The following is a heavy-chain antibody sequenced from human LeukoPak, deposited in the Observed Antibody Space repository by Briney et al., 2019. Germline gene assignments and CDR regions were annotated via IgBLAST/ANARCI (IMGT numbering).Heavy chain of an antibody. CDR1: GGSISSFS. Sequence: PSETLSLTCTVSGGSISSFSWSWIRQPPGEGLEWVGYIHYSGSTNHNPSLKSRVTISVDTSKNQFSLKLNSVTAADTAVYYCARGDYYSTPFDYWGQGTLVTVSS. CDR2: IHYSGST. D-gene: IGHD3-10*01. V-gene: IGHV4-59*01. CDR3: ARGDYYSTPFDY. J-gene: IGHJ4*02.